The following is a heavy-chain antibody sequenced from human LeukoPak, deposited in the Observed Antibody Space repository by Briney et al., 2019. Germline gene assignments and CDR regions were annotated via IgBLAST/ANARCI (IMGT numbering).Heavy chain of an antibody. CDR3: AKDLPLTIQGFWSGYGGIDY. CDR2: ISGSGGST. CDR1: GFTFSSYA. J-gene: IGHJ4*02. Sequence: QSGGSLRLSCAASGFTFSSYALSWVRQAPGKGLEWVSQISGSGGSTYYADSVKGRFTISRDNSKNTLYLQMNSLRAEDTAVYYCAKDLPLTIQGFWSGYGGIDYWGQGTLVTVSS. V-gene: IGHV3-23*01. D-gene: IGHD3-3*01.